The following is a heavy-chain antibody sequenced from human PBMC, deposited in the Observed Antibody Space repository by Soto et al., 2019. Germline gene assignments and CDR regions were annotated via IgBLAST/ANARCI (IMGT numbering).Heavy chain of an antibody. V-gene: IGHV4-39*07. CDR2: ISYSGST. CDR3: ARTIWGGYYGMDV. D-gene: IGHD3-10*01. J-gene: IGHJ6*02. CDR1: GGSISSDSYY. Sequence: PSETLSLTCTVSGGSISSDSYYWGWIRQSPEKGMEWIASISYSGSTYYNTSLKSRDTISVDTSKNQFSLKLSSVTAADTAVYYCARTIWGGYYGMDVWGQGTTVTVS.